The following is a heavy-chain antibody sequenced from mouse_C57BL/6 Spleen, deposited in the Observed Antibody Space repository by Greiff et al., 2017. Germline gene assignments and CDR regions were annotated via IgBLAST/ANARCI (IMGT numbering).Heavy chain of an antibody. CDR2: IDPANGNT. D-gene: IGHD2-4*01. Sequence: VQLQQSVAELVRPGASAKLSCTASGFNIKNTYMHWVKQRPEQGLEWIGRIDPANGNTKYAPKFQGKATITADTSSNTAYLQLSSLTSEDTAIYYCARSIYYDYEDYAMDYWGQGTSVTVSS. J-gene: IGHJ4*01. V-gene: IGHV14-3*01. CDR1: GFNIKNTY. CDR3: ARSIYYDYEDYAMDY.